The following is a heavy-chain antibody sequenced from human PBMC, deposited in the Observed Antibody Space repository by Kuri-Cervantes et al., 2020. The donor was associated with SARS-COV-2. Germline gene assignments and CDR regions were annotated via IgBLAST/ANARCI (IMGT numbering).Heavy chain of an antibody. V-gene: IGHV3-23*01. CDR1: GGSVSSGSYY. CDR3: AKDWLPDDAFDI. Sequence: ETLSLTCTVSGGSVSSGSYYWSWVRQAPGKGLEWVSAISGSGGSTYYADSVKGRFTISRDNSKNTLYLQMNSLRAEDTAVYYCAKDWLPDDAFDIWGQGTMVTVSS. D-gene: IGHD6-19*01. CDR2: ISGSGGST. J-gene: IGHJ3*02.